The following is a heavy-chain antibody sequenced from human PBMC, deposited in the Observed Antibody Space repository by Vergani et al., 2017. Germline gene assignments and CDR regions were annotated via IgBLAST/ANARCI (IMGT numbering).Heavy chain of an antibody. CDR1: GFTFSSYA. V-gene: IGHV3-23*01. D-gene: IGHD6-19*01. J-gene: IGHJ4*02. CDR2: ISGSGGST. Sequence: EVQLLESGGGLVQPGGSLRLSCAASGFTFSSYAMSWVRQAPGKGLEWVSAISGSGGSTYYADSVKGRFTISRDNSKNTLYLQMNSLSAEDTAVYYCAKSREQWLGQGYFDYWGQGTLVTVSS. CDR3: AKSREQWLGQGYFDY.